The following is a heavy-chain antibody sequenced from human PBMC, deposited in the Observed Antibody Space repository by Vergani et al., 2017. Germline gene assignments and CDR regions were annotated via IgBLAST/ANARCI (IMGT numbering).Heavy chain of an antibody. CDR1: GYTFTSYG. D-gene: IGHD4-23*01. CDR2: SSAYNGNT. J-gene: IGHJ5*02. CDR3: ARVPPGLTVVTHNWFEP. V-gene: IGHV1-18*01. Sequence: QVQLVQSGAEVKKPGASVKVSCKASGYTFTSYGISWVRQAPGQGLEWMGWSSAYNGNTNYAQKLQGRVTMTTDTSTSTAYMELRSLRSDDTAVYYCARVPPGLTVVTHNWFEPWGQGTRGTVTS.